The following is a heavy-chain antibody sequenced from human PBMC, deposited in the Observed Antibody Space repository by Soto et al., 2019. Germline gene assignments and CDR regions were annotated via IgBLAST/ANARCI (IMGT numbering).Heavy chain of an antibody. V-gene: IGHV1-69*13. Sequence: GASVKVSCKASGGTFSSYAISWVRQAPGQGLEWMGGIIPIFGTANYAQKFQGRVTITADESTSTAYMELSSLRSEDTAVYYCARGLVETHSNWFDPWGQGTLVTVSS. D-gene: IGHD6-6*01. CDR3: ARGLVETHSNWFDP. J-gene: IGHJ5*02. CDR2: IIPIFGTA. CDR1: GGTFSSYA.